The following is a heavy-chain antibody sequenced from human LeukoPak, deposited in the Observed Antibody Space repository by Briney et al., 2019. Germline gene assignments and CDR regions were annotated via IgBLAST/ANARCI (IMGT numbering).Heavy chain of an antibody. CDR1: GFTVITND. CDR2: ISSTSSYI. V-gene: IGHV3-21*01. CDR3: ARTSSGWAPPQPAWYFDL. Sequence: PGGSLRLSCAASGFTVITNDMTWVRQAPGKGQEWVSYISSTSSYINYADSVKGRLTISRDNAKNSLYLQMNSLRAEDTAVYYCARTSSGWAPPQPAWYFDLWGRGTLVTVSS. D-gene: IGHD6-19*01. J-gene: IGHJ2*01.